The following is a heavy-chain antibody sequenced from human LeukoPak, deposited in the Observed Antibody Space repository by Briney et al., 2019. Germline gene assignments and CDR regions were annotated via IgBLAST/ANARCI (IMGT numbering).Heavy chain of an antibody. V-gene: IGHV3-23*01. CDR1: GFTITTYA. CDR3: AKSLGATIPFDY. J-gene: IGHJ4*02. D-gene: IGHD1-26*01. CDR2: ISGSGEKT. Sequence: GGSLRLSCAASGFTITTYAISWVRQAPGKGLEWVSGISGSGEKTYYADFAKGRFTISRDTSRNTVYLQMNSLRAEDTAVYYCAKSLGATIPFDYWGQGTLVTVSS.